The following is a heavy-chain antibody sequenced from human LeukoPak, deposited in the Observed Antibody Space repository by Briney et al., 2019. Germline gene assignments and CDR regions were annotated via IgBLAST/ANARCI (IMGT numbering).Heavy chain of an antibody. CDR2: IYYSGST. D-gene: IGHD3-22*01. J-gene: IGHJ4*02. CDR3: ARATHIPYDSSGYYY. V-gene: IGHV4-61*01. Sequence: SETLSLTCTVSGGSVSSGSYYWSWIRQPPGKGLEWIGYIYYSGSTNYNPSLKSRVTISVDTSKNQLSLKLSSVTAADTAVYYCARATHIPYDSSGYYYWGQGTLVTVSS. CDR1: GGSVSSGSYY.